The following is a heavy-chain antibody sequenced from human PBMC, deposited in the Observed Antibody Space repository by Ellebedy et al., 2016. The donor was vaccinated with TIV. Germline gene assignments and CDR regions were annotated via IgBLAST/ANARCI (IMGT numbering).Heavy chain of an antibody. J-gene: IGHJ1*01. V-gene: IGHV3-30-3*01. D-gene: IGHD1-26*01. CDR1: GFIFSRYA. Sequence: PGGSLRLSCGASGFIFSRYAMHWVRQAPGKGLEWVAVISSDGSDKFYPDSVKGRLTISRDTPRNTLYLQMNSLRAEDTAVYYCARGSGTYKEYYQSWGQGTLVIVSS. CDR3: ARGSGTYKEYYQS. CDR2: ISSDGSDK.